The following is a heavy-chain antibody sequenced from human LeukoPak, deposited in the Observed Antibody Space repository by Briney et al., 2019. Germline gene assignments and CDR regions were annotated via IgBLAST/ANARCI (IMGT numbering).Heavy chain of an antibody. CDR3: ARALRRRDAFDI. V-gene: IGHV4-4*02. J-gene: IGHJ3*02. Sequence: SGTLSLTCAVSGGSISSSNWWSWVRQPPGKGLEWIGEIYHSGSTNYNPSLKSRVTISVDTSKNQFSLKLSSVTAADTAVYYCARALRRRDAFDIWGQGTMVTVSS. D-gene: IGHD4-17*01. CDR2: IYHSGST. CDR1: GGSISSSNW.